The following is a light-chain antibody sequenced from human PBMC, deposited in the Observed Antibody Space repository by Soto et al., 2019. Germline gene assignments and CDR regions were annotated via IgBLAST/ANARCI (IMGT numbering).Light chain of an antibody. V-gene: IGKV3-20*01. Sequence: EIVLTQSPGTLSLSPGERATLSCRASQSVSSSYLAWYQQKPGQAPRLLIYGASSRATGIPERFSGSGSGTDFTLTISRLEPEDSEVYFCQQYISWPLTFGGGTKVDNK. CDR1: QSVSSSY. CDR2: GAS. J-gene: IGKJ4*01. CDR3: QQYISWPLT.